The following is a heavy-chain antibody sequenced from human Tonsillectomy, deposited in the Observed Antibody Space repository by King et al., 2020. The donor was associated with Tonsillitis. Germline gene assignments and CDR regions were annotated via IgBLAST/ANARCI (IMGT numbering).Heavy chain of an antibody. Sequence: VQLVESGAEVKKPGESLKISCKGSGYSFTSYWIGWVRQMPGKGLERMGIIYPGDSDTRYSPSFQGQVTISADKSISTAYLQWSSLKASDTAMYYCARHHVGGAMVAHDAFDIWGQGTMVTVSS. CDR1: GYSFTSYW. D-gene: IGHD5-18*01. J-gene: IGHJ3*02. CDR2: IYPGDSDT. CDR3: ARHHVGGAMVAHDAFDI. V-gene: IGHV5-51*01.